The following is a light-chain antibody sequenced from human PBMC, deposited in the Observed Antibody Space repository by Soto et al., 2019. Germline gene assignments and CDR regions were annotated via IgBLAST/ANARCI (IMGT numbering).Light chain of an antibody. CDR3: QQTFGIFPWT. CDR2: AAS. V-gene: IGKV1-39*01. J-gene: IGKJ1*01. Sequence: DIRMTQSPSSLSASVGDRITITCRASQSIRDYLNWYQHKPGMAPQLLIYAASNLQSGVPSRFSGSGSGTDFTLTITSLQPEDFATYYCQQTFGIFPWTFGQGTKVDIK. CDR1: QSIRDY.